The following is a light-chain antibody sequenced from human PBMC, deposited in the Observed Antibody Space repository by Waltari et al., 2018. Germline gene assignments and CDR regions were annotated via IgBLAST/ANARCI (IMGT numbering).Light chain of an antibody. CDR2: AAS. Sequence: DIQMTQSPSSLSASVGDRVTITCRASQSISGSFHWYQQKLGKAPKLLIYAASSLQRGVPSRFSGSSSGTYFTLTISSLQPEDFATYYCLQTYTTPLTFGGGTNVEIK. CDR1: QSISGS. CDR3: LQTYTTPLT. J-gene: IGKJ4*01. V-gene: IGKV1-39*01.